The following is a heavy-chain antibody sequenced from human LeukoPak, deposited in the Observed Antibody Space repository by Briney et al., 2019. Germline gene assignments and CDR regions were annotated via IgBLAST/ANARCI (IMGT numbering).Heavy chain of an antibody. J-gene: IGHJ6*02. Sequence: PGRSLRLSCAASGFTFSSYGMHWVRQAPGKGLEWVAVISYDGSNKYYADSVKGRFTTSRDNSKNTVYLQMNSLRAEDTAVYFCARDGQQLAPYAMDVWGQGTTVTVSS. CDR1: GFTFSSYG. CDR2: ISYDGSNK. CDR3: ARDGQQLAPYAMDV. V-gene: IGHV3-30*03. D-gene: IGHD6-13*01.